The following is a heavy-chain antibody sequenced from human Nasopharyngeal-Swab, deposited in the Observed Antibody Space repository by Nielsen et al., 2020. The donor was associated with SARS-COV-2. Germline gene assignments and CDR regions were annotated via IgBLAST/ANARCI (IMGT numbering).Heavy chain of an antibody. CDR2: ISASGRAT. J-gene: IGHJ4*02. D-gene: IGHD2-21*02. CDR3: ARGCDTDCFRVDS. V-gene: IGHV3-23*01. CDR1: GFSLNRHA. Sequence: GGSLRLSCVAFGFSLNRHAMIWVRQAPGKGLEWVSGISASGRATYYADSVEGRLTISRDNSRNTLSLQMNNLRAEDTATYYCARGCDTDCFRVDSWGQGTLVTVSS.